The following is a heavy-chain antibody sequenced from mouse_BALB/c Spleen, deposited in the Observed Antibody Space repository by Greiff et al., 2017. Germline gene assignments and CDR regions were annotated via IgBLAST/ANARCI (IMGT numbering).Heavy chain of an antibody. CDR2: IWSDGST. D-gene: IGHD2-13*01. J-gene: IGHJ3*01. CDR3: ARHGEYDGAWFAY. Sequence: QVQLKESGPDLVAPSQSLSITCTVSGFSLTSYGVHWVRQPPGKGLEWLVVIWSDGSTTYNSALKSRLSISKDNSKSQVFLKMNSLQTDDTAMYYCARHGEYDGAWFAYWGQGTLVTVSA. CDR1: GFSLTSYG. V-gene: IGHV2-6-2*01.